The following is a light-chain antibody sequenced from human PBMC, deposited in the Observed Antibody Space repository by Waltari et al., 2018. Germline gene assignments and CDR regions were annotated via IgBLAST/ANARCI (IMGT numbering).Light chain of an antibody. CDR1: ESVLYSSNNKNH. CDR2: WAS. J-gene: IGKJ4*01. Sequence: DIVMTQSPESLAVSLGERATINCKSSESVLYSSNNKNHLAWYQQKPGQPPKLLLYWASTRKSGVPDRFSGSGSETDFILTVTSLQAEDAAVYYCQQYYSTPLTFGGGTRVEI. V-gene: IGKV4-1*01. CDR3: QQYYSTPLT.